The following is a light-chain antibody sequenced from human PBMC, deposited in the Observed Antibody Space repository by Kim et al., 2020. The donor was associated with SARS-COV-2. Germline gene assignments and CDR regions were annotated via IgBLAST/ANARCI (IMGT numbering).Light chain of an antibody. CDR3: QQYRSYPWT. CDR1: RSIAGL. CDR2: EAS. Sequence: ASVGDSVTITCRASRSIAGLLAWYQQEPGQAPKLLIYEASTLKSGVPSRFTGSGSGTEFTLIISSLQPDDFATYYCQQYRSYPWTFGQGTKVDIK. V-gene: IGKV1-5*03. J-gene: IGKJ1*01.